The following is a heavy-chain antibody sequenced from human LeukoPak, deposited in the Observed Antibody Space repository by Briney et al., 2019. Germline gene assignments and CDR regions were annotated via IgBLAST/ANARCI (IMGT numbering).Heavy chain of an antibody. V-gene: IGHV1-24*01. J-gene: IGHJ6*02. CDR3: ATGPGLYYYYGMDV. Sequence: ASVKVSCKASGYTFTSYYMHWVRQAPGKGLEWMGGFDPEDGETIYAQKFQGRVTMTEDTSTDTAYMELSSLRSEGTAVYYCATGPGLYYYYGMDVWGQGTTVTVSS. CDR1: GYTFTSYY. D-gene: IGHD6-19*01. CDR2: FDPEDGET.